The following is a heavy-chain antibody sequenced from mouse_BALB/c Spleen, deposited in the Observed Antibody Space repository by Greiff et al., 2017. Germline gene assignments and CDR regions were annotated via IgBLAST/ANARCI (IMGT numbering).Heavy chain of an antibody. CDR3: ARERYDVGAMDY. D-gene: IGHD2-12*01. CDR1: GFTFSDYY. Sequence: EVKLVESGGGLVKPGGSLKLSCAASGFTFSDYYMYWVRQTPEKRLEWVATISDGGSYTYYPDSVKGRFTISRDNAKNNLYLQMSSLKSEDTAMYYCARERYDVGAMDYWGQGTSVTVSS. CDR2: ISDGGSYT. V-gene: IGHV5-4*02. J-gene: IGHJ4*01.